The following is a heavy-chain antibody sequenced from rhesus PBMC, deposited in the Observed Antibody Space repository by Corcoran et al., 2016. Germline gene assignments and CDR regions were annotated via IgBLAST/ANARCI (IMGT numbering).Heavy chain of an antibody. D-gene: IGHD2-15*01. CDR2: ISGSRGST. Sequence: QVQLQESGPGLVKPSETLSLTCAVSGGYFSVYSWGWLRQTPGKGLEWLGSISGSRGSTDYNPSLKSRVTISTDTSKNQFSLKLSSVTAADTAVYYCARDRTNLHFDYWGQGVLVTVSS. V-gene: IGHV4-165*01. CDR1: GGYFSVYS. J-gene: IGHJ4*01. CDR3: ARDRTNLHFDY.